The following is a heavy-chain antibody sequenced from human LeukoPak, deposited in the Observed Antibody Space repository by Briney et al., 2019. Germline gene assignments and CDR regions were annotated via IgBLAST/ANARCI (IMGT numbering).Heavy chain of an antibody. Sequence: GGSLRLSCAASGLTFNRYAMHWVRQAPGKGLEWVAVISYDGSNKYYAGSVKGRFTNSRDNSKNTLYLQMSSLRVEDTAVYFCARGGTEIYYYHYGMDVWGQGTTVTVSS. CDR2: ISYDGSNK. V-gene: IGHV3-30*04. D-gene: IGHD5-12*01. CDR3: ARGGTEIYYYHYGMDV. J-gene: IGHJ6*02. CDR1: GLTFNRYA.